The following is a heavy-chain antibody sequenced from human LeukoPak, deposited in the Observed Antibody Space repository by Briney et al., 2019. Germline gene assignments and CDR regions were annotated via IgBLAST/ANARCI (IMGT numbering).Heavy chain of an antibody. Sequence: SVKVSCKASGGTFSNYGIGWVRQAPGQGLEWMGGIIPIFGTANYAQNLQGRVTITADESTTTAYMELSSLRSDDTAVYYCARFDPGVHPGDYWGQGTLVTVSS. D-gene: IGHD3-10*01. J-gene: IGHJ4*02. CDR1: GGTFSNYG. CDR3: ARFDPGVHPGDY. CDR2: IIPIFGTA. V-gene: IGHV1-69*13.